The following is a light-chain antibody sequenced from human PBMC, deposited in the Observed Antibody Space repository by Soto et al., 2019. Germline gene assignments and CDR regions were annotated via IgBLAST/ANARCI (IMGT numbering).Light chain of an antibody. J-gene: IGLJ1*01. CDR1: SGSIASNY. CDR3: QSYDSSNLYV. CDR2: EDN. V-gene: IGLV6-57*03. Sequence: FMLTQPHSVSESPGTTVTISCTRSSGSIASNYVQWYQQRPGSAPTTVIYEDNQRPSGVPDRFFGSIDTSSNSASLTISGMKTEDEPDYFCQSYDSSNLYVFGTGTKVT.